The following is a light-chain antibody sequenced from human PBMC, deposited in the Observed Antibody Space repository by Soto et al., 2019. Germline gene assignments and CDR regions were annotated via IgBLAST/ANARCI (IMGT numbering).Light chain of an antibody. CDR1: QGISSN. CDR2: GAS. V-gene: IGKV1-9*01. CDR3: QKLDAYPPWT. J-gene: IGKJ1*01. Sequence: QLTQSPSSLSASVGDRVTLTCRASQGISSNLAWYQQKPGRAPKLLIFGASTLQSGVPSRFSGSGSGTDFTLTICSLQPEDFATYFCQKLDAYPPWTFGQGTKVEIK.